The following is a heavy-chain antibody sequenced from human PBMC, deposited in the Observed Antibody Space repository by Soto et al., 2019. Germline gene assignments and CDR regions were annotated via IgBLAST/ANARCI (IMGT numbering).Heavy chain of an antibody. Sequence: GGSLRLSCAASGFTFSSYAMSWVRQAPGKGLEWVSTISSSSSSTYYADFVKGRFAISRDNSKNTLYLQVNSLRAEDTAVYYCESPPYFYASRGWGQGTLVTVSS. D-gene: IGHD3-22*01. V-gene: IGHV3-23*01. J-gene: IGHJ4*02. CDR2: ISSSSSST. CDR1: GFTFSSYA. CDR3: ESPPYFYASRG.